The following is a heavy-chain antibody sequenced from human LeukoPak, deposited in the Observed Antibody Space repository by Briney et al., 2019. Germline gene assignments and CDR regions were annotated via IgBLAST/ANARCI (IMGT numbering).Heavy chain of an antibody. D-gene: IGHD1-26*01. V-gene: IGHV4-61*01. CDR1: GGSVSSGSYY. J-gene: IGHJ4*02. CDR2: IYYNGST. Sequence: SETLSLTCTVSGGSVSSGSYYWSWIRQPPGKGLEWIGYIYYNGSTNYNPSLKSRVTISVDTSKNQFSLKLSSVTAADTAVYYCARGAGWELPVCIDYWGQGTLVTVSS. CDR3: ARGAGWELPVCIDY.